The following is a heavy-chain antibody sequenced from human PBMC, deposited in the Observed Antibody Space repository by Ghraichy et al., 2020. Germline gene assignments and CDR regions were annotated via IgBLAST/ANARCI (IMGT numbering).Heavy chain of an antibody. Sequence: GGSLRLSCAASGFTFSSYAMSWVRQAPGKGLEWVSAISGSGGSTYYADSVKGRFTISRDNSKNTLYLQMNSLRAEDTAVYYCAKRPGYSGSHQYYFDYWGQGTLVTVSS. CDR1: GFTFSSYA. V-gene: IGHV3-23*01. CDR2: ISGSGGST. D-gene: IGHD1-26*01. J-gene: IGHJ4*02. CDR3: AKRPGYSGSHQYYFDY.